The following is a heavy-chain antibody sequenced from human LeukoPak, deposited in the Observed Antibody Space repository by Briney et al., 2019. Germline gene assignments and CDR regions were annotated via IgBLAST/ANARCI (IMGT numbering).Heavy chain of an antibody. V-gene: IGHV3-21*01. CDR3: AGRDYGDYFFDS. CDR2: ISSSSDYI. CDR1: GFTFTTFN. J-gene: IGHJ4*02. D-gene: IGHD4-17*01. Sequence: GGSLRLACAAAGFTFTTFNMNWVRQSPGKGLEWVSCISSSSDYIYYAASVKSPFTISRDHSSNSLYLPINSLRAEDTAVYYCAGRDYGDYFFDSWGQGTLVTVSS.